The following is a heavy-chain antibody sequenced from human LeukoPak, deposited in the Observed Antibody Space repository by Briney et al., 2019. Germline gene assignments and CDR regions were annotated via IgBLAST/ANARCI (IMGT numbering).Heavy chain of an antibody. V-gene: IGHV3-23*01. CDR3: TKGGWGTVLDY. J-gene: IGHJ4*02. CDR2: ISGTGDTT. D-gene: IGHD3-10*01. Sequence: PGGSLRLSCAASGFTFSNYAMSWVRQAPGEGLEWASTISGTGDTTYYADSLKGRLTISRDNSKNTLYLQMSSLRADDTAVYYCTKGGWGTVLDYWGQGTLVTVSS. CDR1: GFTFSNYA.